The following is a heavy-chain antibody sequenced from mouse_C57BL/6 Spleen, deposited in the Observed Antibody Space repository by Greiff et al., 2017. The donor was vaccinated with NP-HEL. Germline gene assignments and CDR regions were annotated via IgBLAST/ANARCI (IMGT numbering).Heavy chain of an antibody. CDR3: ARGAGLDWYFDV. CDR2: ISYDGSN. V-gene: IGHV3-6*01. CDR1: GYSITSGYY. Sequence: DVQLQESGPGLVKPSQSLSLTCSVTGYSITSGYYWNWIRQFPGNKLEWMGYISYDGSNNYNPSLKNRISITRDTSKNQFFLKFNSVTTEDTATYYCARGAGLDWYFDVWGTGTTVTVSS. J-gene: IGHJ1*03. D-gene: IGHD2-4*01.